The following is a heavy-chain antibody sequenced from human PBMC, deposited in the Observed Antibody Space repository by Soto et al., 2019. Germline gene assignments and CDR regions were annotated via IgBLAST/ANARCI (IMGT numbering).Heavy chain of an antibody. CDR1: GYTFTSYG. Sequence: ASVKVSCKASGYTFTSYGISWVRQAPGQGLEWMGWISAYNGNTNYAQKLQGRVTMTTDTSTSTAYMELRSLRSDDTAVYYCARGAYCSGGSCYSSHFAYWGQGTLVTVSS. CDR2: ISAYNGNT. D-gene: IGHD2-15*01. V-gene: IGHV1-18*01. J-gene: IGHJ4*02. CDR3: ARGAYCSGGSCYSSHFAY.